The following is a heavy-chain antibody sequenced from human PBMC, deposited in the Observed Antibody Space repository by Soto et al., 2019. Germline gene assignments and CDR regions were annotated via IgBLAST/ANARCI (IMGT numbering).Heavy chain of an antibody. CDR3: ARERRGGYMGGFDY. CDR2: ISYDGSNK. D-gene: IGHD5-12*01. V-gene: IGHV3-30-3*01. Sequence: QVQLVESGGGVVQPGRSLRLSCAASGFTFSSYAMHWVRQAPGKGLEWVAVISYDGSNKYYADSVKGRFTISRDNSKNTMDLQMNSLRAEDTAVYFCARERRGGYMGGFDYWGQGTLVTVSS. J-gene: IGHJ4*02. CDR1: GFTFSSYA.